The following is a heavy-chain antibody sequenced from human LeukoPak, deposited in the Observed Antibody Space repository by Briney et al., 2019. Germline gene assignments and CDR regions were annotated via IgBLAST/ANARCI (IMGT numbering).Heavy chain of an antibody. J-gene: IGHJ3*01. D-gene: IGHD3-10*01. CDR3: ARMRSGSLWEAFDV. Sequence: GASVKVSCKASGGTFSSYAISWVRQAPGQGLEWMGGIIPIFGTANYAQKLQGRVTMTTDTSTSTAYMELRSLRSDDTAVYYCARMRSGSLWEAFDVWGQGTMVTVSS. V-gene: IGHV1-69*05. CDR2: IIPIFGTA. CDR1: GGTFSSYA.